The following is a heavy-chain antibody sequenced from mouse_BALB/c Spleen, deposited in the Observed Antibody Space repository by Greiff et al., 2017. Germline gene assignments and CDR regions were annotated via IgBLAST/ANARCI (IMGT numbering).Heavy chain of an antibody. J-gene: IGHJ3*01. CDR2: IYPGNVNT. D-gene: IGHD2-3*01. Sequence: QVQLQQSGPELVKPGASVRISCKASGYTFTSYYIHWVKQRPGQGLEWIGWIYPGNVNTKYNEKFKGKATLTADKSSSTAYMQLSSLTSEDSAVYFCARDYEGYCAWFAYWGQGTLVTVSA. CDR1: GYTFTSYY. CDR3: ARDYEGYCAWFAY. V-gene: IGHV1S56*01.